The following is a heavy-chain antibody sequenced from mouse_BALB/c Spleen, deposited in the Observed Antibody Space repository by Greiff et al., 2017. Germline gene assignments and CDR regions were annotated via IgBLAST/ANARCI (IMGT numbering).Heavy chain of an antibody. CDR1: GYNFTSYW. Sequence: VQLQQPGAELVRPGTSVKLSCKASGYNFTSYWINWVKLRPGQGLEWIGDIYPGSGSTNYNEKFKSKATLTVDTSSSTAYMQLSSLASEDSALYYCARSLRRGDYAMDYGGQGTSVTVSS. CDR2: IYPGSGST. D-gene: IGHD2-12*01. V-gene: IGHV1-55*01. CDR3: ARSLRRGDYAMDY. J-gene: IGHJ4*01.